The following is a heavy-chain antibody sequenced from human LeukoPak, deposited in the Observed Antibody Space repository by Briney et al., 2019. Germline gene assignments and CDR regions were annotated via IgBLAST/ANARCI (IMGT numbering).Heavy chain of an antibody. Sequence: ASVKVSCKXSGYTFTSYGISWVRQAPGQGLERMGWISAYNGNTNYAQKLQGRVTMTTDTSTSTAYMELRSLRSDDTAVYYCARDSTSIAARPDYYYYMDVWGKGTTVTVSS. J-gene: IGHJ6*03. CDR2: ISAYNGNT. D-gene: IGHD6-6*01. CDR3: ARDSTSIAARPDYYYYMDV. V-gene: IGHV1-18*01. CDR1: GYTFTSYG.